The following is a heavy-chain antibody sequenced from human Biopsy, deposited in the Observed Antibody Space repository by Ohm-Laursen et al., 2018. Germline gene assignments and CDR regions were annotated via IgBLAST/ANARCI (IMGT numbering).Heavy chain of an antibody. D-gene: IGHD2-15*01. J-gene: IGHJ4*02. CDR1: GGSISSNYYY. CDR3: ARHGSQGYCTGGSCVDY. CDR2: IYYRGNT. V-gene: IGHV4-39*01. Sequence: SDTLSLTWTVSGGSISSNYYYWGWIRQPPGKGLVWFGCIYYRGNTNYNPSLKSRITISVDTSKNQFSLKLSSATAADTAVFYCARHGSQGYCTGGSCVDYWGQGALVTVSS.